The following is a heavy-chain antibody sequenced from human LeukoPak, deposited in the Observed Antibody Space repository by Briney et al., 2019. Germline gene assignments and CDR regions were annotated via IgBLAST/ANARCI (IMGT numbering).Heavy chain of an antibody. CDR2: IYCSGSP. J-gene: IGHJ4*02. Sequence: SETLSLACTVSGGSIRSYYWSWIRQPPGKGLEWGGYIYCSGSPNYNPSLKSRVTTSIDTSRNQFSLKLSSVTAADTAVYYCARVLKFYYSSGSYSYYFDYWGRGTLVTVSS. CDR3: ARVLKFYYSSGSYSYYFDY. V-gene: IGHV4-59*01. CDR1: GGSIRSYY. D-gene: IGHD3-10*01.